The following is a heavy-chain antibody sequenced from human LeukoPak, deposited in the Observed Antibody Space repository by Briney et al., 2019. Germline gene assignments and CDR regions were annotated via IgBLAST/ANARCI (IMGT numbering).Heavy chain of an antibody. CDR3: ARDKVAVAGSLRWLDP. J-gene: IGHJ5*02. CDR2: INPSGGST. CDR1: GYTFTSYY. Sequence: ASVKVSCKASGYTFTSYYMHWVRQAPGQGLEWMGIINPSGGSTSYAQKFQGRVTITRDTSASTVYMELSSLRSEDTALYYCARDKVAVAGSLRWLDPWGQGTLVTVSA. D-gene: IGHD6-19*01. V-gene: IGHV1-46*01.